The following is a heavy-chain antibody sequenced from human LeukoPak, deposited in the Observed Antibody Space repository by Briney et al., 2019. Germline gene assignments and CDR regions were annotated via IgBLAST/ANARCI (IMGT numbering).Heavy chain of an antibody. J-gene: IGHJ4*02. CDR1: GGSISSYY. CDR2: IYYSGSI. D-gene: IGHD3-16*01. V-gene: IGHV4-59*08. Sequence: SETLSLTCTVSGGSISSYYWSWVRQPPGKGLEGIGYIYYSGSINYNPSLKSRVTISVDTSKNQFSLDLSSVTAADTAVYYCARRPYGGNFDYWGQGTLVSVSS. CDR3: ARRPYGGNFDY.